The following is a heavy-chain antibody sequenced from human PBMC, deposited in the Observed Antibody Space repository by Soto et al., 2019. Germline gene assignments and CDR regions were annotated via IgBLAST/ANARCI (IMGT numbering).Heavy chain of an antibody. Sequence: SVKVSCKASGGTFSSYAISWVRQAPGQGLEWMGGIIPIFGTANYAQKFQGRVTITADESTSTAYMELSSLRSEDTAVYYCARGRNQWLVLYGMDVWGQGTTVTVSS. CDR3: ARGRNQWLVLYGMDV. CDR1: GGTFSSYA. D-gene: IGHD6-19*01. V-gene: IGHV1-69*13. J-gene: IGHJ6*02. CDR2: IIPIFGTA.